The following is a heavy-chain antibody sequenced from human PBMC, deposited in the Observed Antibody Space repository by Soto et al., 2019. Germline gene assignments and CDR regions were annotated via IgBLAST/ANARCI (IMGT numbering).Heavy chain of an antibody. V-gene: IGHV4-31*03. Sequence: SETLSLTCTVSGDSINTGAYYWTWIRQSPGKGLEWIGCIYNNGGTDYSPSLESRVSISMDTSKNQFSLSLTSVTAADTAIYYCARGLTEWSNEYWGQGALVTVSS. CDR3: ARGLTEWSNEY. CDR2: IYNNGGT. D-gene: IGHD3-3*01. J-gene: IGHJ4*02. CDR1: GDSINTGAYY.